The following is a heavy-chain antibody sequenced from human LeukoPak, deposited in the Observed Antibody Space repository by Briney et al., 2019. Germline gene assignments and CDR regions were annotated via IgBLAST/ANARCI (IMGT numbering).Heavy chain of an antibody. CDR2: IHYSGIT. V-gene: IGHV4-59*08. CDR3: ARVSGSSWY. Sequence: SCGRQAPGEGGEWGGYIHYSGITNYNPSLKSRVTISVDKSKNQFSLNLSSVSAADTAVYYCARVSGSSWYWGQGNVATVSS. D-gene: IGHD1-26*01. J-gene: IGHJ4*02.